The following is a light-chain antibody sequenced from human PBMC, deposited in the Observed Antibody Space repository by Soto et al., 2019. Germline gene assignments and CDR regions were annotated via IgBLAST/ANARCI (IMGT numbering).Light chain of an antibody. V-gene: IGKV1D-13*01. CDR2: DAS. CDR1: QGISSY. J-gene: IGKJ4*01. Sequence: IQMTQSPSTLSGSVGDRVTITCRASQGISSYLAWYQQKPGKAPKLLTYDASSLEGGVPSRFSGSGSGTDFTLTISSLQPEDFATYYCQQFNNYPPLTFGGGTKVDIK. CDR3: QQFNNYPPLT.